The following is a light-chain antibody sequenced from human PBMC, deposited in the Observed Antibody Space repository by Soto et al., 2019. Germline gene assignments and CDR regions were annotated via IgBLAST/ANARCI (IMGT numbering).Light chain of an antibody. V-gene: IGKV3-15*01. CDR1: QSISGN. CDR2: HTS. J-gene: IGKJ4*01. Sequence: EIVMTQSPATLSVSPGESATLSCRASQSISGNLAWYQQKPGLSPRLLIYHTSTRATGVPARFSGSGSGTEFSLTISSLQSADSAVYYCQRYDNWPLTFVGGTKVEIK. CDR3: QRYDNWPLT.